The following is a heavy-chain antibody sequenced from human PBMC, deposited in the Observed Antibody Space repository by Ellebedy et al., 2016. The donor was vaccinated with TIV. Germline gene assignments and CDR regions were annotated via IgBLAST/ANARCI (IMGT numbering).Heavy chain of an antibody. J-gene: IGHJ2*01. D-gene: IGHD6-13*01. CDR2: IYPGDSDT. Sequence: GESLKISXKVSGYSFTSYWIGWVRQMPGKGLEWMGIIYPGDSDTRYSPSFQGQVTISVDKSITTAYLQWSSLRASDTAIYYCARHSSSWYIRNWYFDLWGRGTLVTVSS. V-gene: IGHV5-51*01. CDR1: GYSFTSYW. CDR3: ARHSSSWYIRNWYFDL.